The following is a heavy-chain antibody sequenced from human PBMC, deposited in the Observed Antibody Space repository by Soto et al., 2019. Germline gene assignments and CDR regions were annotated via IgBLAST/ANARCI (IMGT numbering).Heavy chain of an antibody. J-gene: IGHJ6*02. CDR2: ISAYNGNT. V-gene: IGHV1-18*01. Sequence: QVQLVQSGAEVKKPGASVKVSCKASGYTFTSYGISWVRQAHGQGLEWMGWISAYNGNTNYAQKLQGRVTMTTDTSTSTAYMELRSLRSDDTAVYYCARDRGVVVPAAMDYYYYYGMDVWGQGTTVTVSS. CDR3: ARDRGVVVPAAMDYYYYYGMDV. D-gene: IGHD2-2*01. CDR1: GYTFTSYG.